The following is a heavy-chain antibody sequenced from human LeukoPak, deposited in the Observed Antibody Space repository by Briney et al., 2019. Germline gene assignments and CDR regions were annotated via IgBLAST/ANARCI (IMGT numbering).Heavy chain of an antibody. J-gene: IGHJ4*02. Sequence: PGGSLRLSCAASGFTFSSYSMNWARQAPGKGLEWVSYISSSSSTIYYADSVKGRFTISRDNAKNSLYLQMNSLRVEDTAVYYCARGPGGYHYDYWGQGTLVTVSS. D-gene: IGHD5-12*01. V-gene: IGHV3-48*04. CDR1: GFTFSSYS. CDR2: ISSSSSTI. CDR3: ARGPGGYHYDY.